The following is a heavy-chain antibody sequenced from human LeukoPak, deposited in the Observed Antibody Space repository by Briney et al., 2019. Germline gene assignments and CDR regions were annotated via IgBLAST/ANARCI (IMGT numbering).Heavy chain of an antibody. D-gene: IGHD4-17*01. Sequence: GGSLRLSCAASGFTFSSYAMSWVRQAPGKGLEWVSAISGSGGSTYYADSVKGRFTISRGNSKNTPYLQMNSLRAEDTAVYYCAKGPPPYGDYAATHYYFDYWGQGTLVTVSS. V-gene: IGHV3-23*01. CDR2: ISGSGGST. J-gene: IGHJ4*02. CDR1: GFTFSSYA. CDR3: AKGPPPYGDYAATHYYFDY.